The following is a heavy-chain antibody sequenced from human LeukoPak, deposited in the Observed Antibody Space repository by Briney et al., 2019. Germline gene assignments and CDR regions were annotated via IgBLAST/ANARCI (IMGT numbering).Heavy chain of an antibody. Sequence: GGSLRLSCAASGFTFSNSVMSWVRQAPGKGLEWVSLISGSGDNIYYVDSVKGRFTISRDNSKNTLYLQMNSLRAEDTAVYFCAKGTSPFDPWGQGTLVTVSS. CDR2: ISGSGDNI. CDR3: AKGTSPFDP. CDR1: GFTFSNSV. V-gene: IGHV3-23*01. J-gene: IGHJ5*02.